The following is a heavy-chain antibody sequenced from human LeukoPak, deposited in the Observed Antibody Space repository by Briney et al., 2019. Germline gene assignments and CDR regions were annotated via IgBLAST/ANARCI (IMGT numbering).Heavy chain of an antibody. CDR1: GGPISSYY. Sequence: SETLSLTCTVSGGPISSYYWSWIRQPAGKGLEWIGRIYTSGSTNYNPSLKSRVTMSVDTSKNQFSLKLSSVTAADTAVYYCARESLYCSSTSCYGAAYAYYYYYGMDVWGQGTTVTVSS. V-gene: IGHV4-4*07. CDR3: ARESLYCSSTSCYGAAYAYYYYYGMDV. J-gene: IGHJ6*02. CDR2: IYTSGST. D-gene: IGHD2-2*01.